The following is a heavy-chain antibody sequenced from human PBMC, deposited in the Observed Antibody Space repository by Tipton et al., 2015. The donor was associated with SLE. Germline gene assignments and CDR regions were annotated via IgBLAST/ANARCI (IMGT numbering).Heavy chain of an antibody. J-gene: IGHJ2*01. CDR2: INHSGDT. V-gene: IGHV4-34*01. D-gene: IGHD4-17*01. Sequence: TLSLTCAVYGGSFSGYYWSWIRQPPGKGLEWIGEINHSGDTNYNPSLKSRVTISVDKSKNHFSLRLTSVTAADTAVYYCARSDYGDWYFALWGRGTLVTVSS. CDR1: GGSFSGYY. CDR3: ARSDYGDWYFAL.